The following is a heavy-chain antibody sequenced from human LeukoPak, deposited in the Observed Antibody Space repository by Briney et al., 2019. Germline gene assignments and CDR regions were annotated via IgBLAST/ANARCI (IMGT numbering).Heavy chain of an antibody. J-gene: IGHJ6*03. V-gene: IGHV1-18*01. D-gene: IGHD5-18*01. Sequence: ASVKVSCKASGYTFTSYGISWVRQAPGQGLEWMGWISAYNGNTNYAQKLQGRVTMTTDTSTSTAYMELRSLRSDDTAVYYCARDVDGYSYGYDYYYYMDVWGKGTTVTVSS. CDR1: GYTFTSYG. CDR3: ARDVDGYSYGYDYYYYMDV. CDR2: ISAYNGNT.